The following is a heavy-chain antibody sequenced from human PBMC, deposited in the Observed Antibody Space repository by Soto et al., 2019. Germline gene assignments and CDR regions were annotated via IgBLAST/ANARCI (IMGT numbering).Heavy chain of an antibody. D-gene: IGHD6-19*01. V-gene: IGHV3-53*01. J-gene: IGHJ4*02. CDR3: AARVRSSGWYADFDY. CDR2: TSSGGSRI. Sequence: GGSLRLSCAASGFTVSSVYMSWVRQAPGKGLEWVSVTSSGGSRIYYADSVKGRFTISSDNSKNTLYLQMNSLGAEDMAVYYCAARVRSSGWYADFDYWGQGALVTVSS. CDR1: GFTVSSVY.